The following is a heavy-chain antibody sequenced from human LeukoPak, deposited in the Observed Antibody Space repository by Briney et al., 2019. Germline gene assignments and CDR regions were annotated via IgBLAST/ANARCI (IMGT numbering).Heavy chain of an antibody. CDR1: GFTFSSYE. CDR2: ISSSTIYT. J-gene: IGHJ4*02. CDR3: VRDQGAREMATSY. D-gene: IGHD5-24*01. V-gene: IGHV3-21*01. Sequence: GGSLRLSCAASGFTFSSYEMNWVRQAPGKGLEWVSSISSSTIYTYYADSVKGRFTISRDNAKNSLYLQMNSLRAEDTAVYYCVRDQGAREMATSYWGQGTLVTVSS.